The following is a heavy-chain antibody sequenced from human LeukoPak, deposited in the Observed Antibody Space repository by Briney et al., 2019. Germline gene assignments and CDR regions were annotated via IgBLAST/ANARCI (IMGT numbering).Heavy chain of an antibody. J-gene: IGHJ4*02. V-gene: IGHV3-7*03. Sequence: GGSLRLSCAASGFTFSTYFMSWVRQAPGKGLEWVANLHPDGSHQYYVDSVRGRFTISRDNAKNSLYLQMNNLRAEDTAVYFCTSPRGGSQGFWGKGPLVTVS. CDR2: LHPDGSHQ. CDR1: GFTFSTYF. D-gene: IGHD3-16*01. CDR3: TSPRGGSQGF.